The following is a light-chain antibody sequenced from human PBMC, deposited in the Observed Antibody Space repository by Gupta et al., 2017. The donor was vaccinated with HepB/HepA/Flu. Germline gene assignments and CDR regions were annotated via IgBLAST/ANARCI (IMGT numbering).Light chain of an antibody. CDR3: QQYYSAPRT. CDR2: WAS. J-gene: IGKJ1*01. Sequence: DNVMIQSPDSRPVSLGERATINCKSSRTVFYSSNNKNYVAWYQQKAGQPPKLLIYWASTRESGVPERFSGSGSGTDFTLTISSLQAEDVAVYYCQQYYSAPRTFGQGTKVEI. CDR1: RTVFYSSNNKNY. V-gene: IGKV4-1*01.